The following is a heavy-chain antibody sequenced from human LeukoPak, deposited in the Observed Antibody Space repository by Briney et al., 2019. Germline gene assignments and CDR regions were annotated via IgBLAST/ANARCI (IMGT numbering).Heavy chain of an antibody. Sequence: GGSLRLSCAASGFTFDDYVMNWVRQAPGKGLEWVSGISWNSGTIGYADSVKGRFTISRDNAKNSLYLQMNSLRAEDTALYYCVKGAAYHLRDAFDIWGQGTMVTVSS. CDR3: VKGAAYHLRDAFDI. J-gene: IGHJ3*02. D-gene: IGHD2-15*01. CDR2: ISWNSGTI. V-gene: IGHV3-9*01. CDR1: GFTFDDYV.